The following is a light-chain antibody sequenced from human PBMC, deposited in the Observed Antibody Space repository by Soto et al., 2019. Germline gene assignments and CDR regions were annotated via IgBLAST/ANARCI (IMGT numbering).Light chain of an antibody. CDR3: ASYTTSSTYV. CDR1: SRYVGGYSY. V-gene: IGLV2-14*01. CDR2: DVS. Sequence: QSGLTQPAPVSGSPGQSVPISCTGTSRYVGGYSYVSWYQQQPGKAPKLVISDVSNRPSGVSDRFSGSKSGNTASLTISGLQTEDEADYYCASYTTSSTYVFGTGTKVTVL. J-gene: IGLJ1*01.